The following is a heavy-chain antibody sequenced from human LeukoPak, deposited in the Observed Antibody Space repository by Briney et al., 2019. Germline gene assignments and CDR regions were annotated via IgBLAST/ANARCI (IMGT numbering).Heavy chain of an antibody. V-gene: IGHV4-38-2*02. CDR1: GYSISSGYY. J-gene: IGHJ4*02. Sequence: ETLSLTCAVSGYSISSGYYWGWIRQPPGKGLEWIGSIHHSGSTYYNPSLKSRVTISVDTSKNQFSLKLSSVTAADTAVYYCARDLHIAVAGTLFDYWGQGTLVTVSS. D-gene: IGHD6-19*01. CDR2: IHHSGST. CDR3: ARDLHIAVAGTLFDY.